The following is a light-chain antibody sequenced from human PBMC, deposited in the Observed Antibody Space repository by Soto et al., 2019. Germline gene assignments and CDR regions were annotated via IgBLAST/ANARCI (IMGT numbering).Light chain of an antibody. CDR2: DVS. CDR3: NSYDGTSYV. Sequence: QSALTQPASVSGTPGQSITISCTGTSSDVGAYNYVSWYQQYPGKAPKLIIYDVSNRPSGVSCRFSGSKSGNTASLTISELQAEEEADYYCNSYDGTSYVFGTRTKVTV. CDR1: SSDVGAYNY. V-gene: IGLV2-14*01. J-gene: IGLJ1*01.